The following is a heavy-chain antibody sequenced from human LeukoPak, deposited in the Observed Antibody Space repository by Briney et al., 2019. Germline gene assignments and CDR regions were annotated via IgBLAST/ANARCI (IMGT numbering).Heavy chain of an antibody. CDR3: ASVDTAMPSLGY. V-gene: IGHV4-59*08. D-gene: IGHD5-18*01. Sequence: TSETLSLTCNVSGGSITSHSWNWIRQSPGKGLEWIGYSYYSGTTNYSPSLKSRVTISVDTSKNQFSLKLSSVTAADTAVYYCASVDTAMPSLGYWGQGTLVTVSS. J-gene: IGHJ4*02. CDR2: SYYSGTT. CDR1: GGSITSHS.